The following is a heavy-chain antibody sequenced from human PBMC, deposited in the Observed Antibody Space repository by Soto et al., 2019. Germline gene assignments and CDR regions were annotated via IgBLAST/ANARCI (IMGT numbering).Heavy chain of an antibody. CDR3: ARVPSGGLYYYYYMDV. D-gene: IGHD6-25*01. CDR1: SGSISSSNW. J-gene: IGHJ6*03. Sequence: QVQLQESGPGLVKPSGTLSLTRAVSSGSISSSNWWSWVRQPPGKGLEWIGEIYHSGSTNYNPSLKSRVTISVDKSKNQFSLKLSSVTAADTAVYYCARVPSGGLYYYYYMDVWGKGTTVTVSS. CDR2: IYHSGST. V-gene: IGHV4-4*02.